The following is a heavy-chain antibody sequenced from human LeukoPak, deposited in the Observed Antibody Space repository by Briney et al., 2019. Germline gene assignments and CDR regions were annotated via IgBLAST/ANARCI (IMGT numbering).Heavy chain of an antibody. V-gene: IGHV4-39*01. CDR1: GGSISSSSYH. CDR2: IYYGGST. D-gene: IGHD3-22*01. J-gene: IGHJ3*02. CDR3: ARLGDYYDSSGYFDAFDI. Sequence: PSETLSLTCTVSGGSISSSSYHWGWIRQPPGKGLEWNGTIYYGGSTYYNPSLKSRVTISVDTSKKQFSLKLTSVTAADAAVYYCARLGDYYDSSGYFDAFDIWGQGTMVTVFS.